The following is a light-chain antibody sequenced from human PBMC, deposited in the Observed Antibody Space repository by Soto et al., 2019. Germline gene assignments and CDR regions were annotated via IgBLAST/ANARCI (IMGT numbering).Light chain of an antibody. CDR3: AAWDDGLNGPSYV. V-gene: IGLV1-44*01. CDR1: SSSIGGNT. CDR2: GDD. J-gene: IGLJ1*01. Sequence: QSVLTQPPSASGTPGQRVTISCSGSSSSIGGNTVNWYQQLPGTAPKLLIYGDDQRPSGVPARFSGSKSGTSASLAISGLQSEDEADYYCAAWDDGLNGPSYVFGTGTKLTVL.